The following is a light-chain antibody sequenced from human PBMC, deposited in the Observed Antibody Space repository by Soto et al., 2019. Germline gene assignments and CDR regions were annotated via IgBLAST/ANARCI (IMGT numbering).Light chain of an antibody. Sequence: DIQMTQSPSAMSASLGDRVTITCRASQGISNSLAWFQQKPGKAPKLLIYDASNLERGVPSRFSGSGSGTDFSLTVDSLQPEDTATYYCQQYDHPPYTFGQGTKLEIK. V-gene: IGKV1-33*01. J-gene: IGKJ2*01. CDR3: QQYDHPPYT. CDR1: QGISNS. CDR2: DAS.